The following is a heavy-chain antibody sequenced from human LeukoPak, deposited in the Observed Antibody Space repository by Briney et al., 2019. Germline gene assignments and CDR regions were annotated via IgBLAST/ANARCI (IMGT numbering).Heavy chain of an antibody. CDR1: GYTFTAYY. D-gene: IGHD5-12*01. CDR2: INPDNGGT. J-gene: IGHJ4*02. Sequence: ASVKVSCKASGYTFTAYYIHWVRQAPGQGLEWMGGINPDNGGTNYAQKFEGRVTMTRDTSITTAYMELSGLRSDDTAVYHCTIPHSGNGALFHYWGQGTLVTVSS. CDR3: TIPHSGNGALFHY. V-gene: IGHV1-2*02.